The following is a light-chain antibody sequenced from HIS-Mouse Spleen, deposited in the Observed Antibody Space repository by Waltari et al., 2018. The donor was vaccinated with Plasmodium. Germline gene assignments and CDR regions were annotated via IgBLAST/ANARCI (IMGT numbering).Light chain of an antibody. Sequence: DIVMTPSLHSLPATPGGPAYTSCRSSQSLMHSNGYNYLDWYLQTPGQSPQLLIYLGSNRDSGVPDRFSGSGSGTDFTLKISRVEAEDVGVYYCMQALQTPPAFGQGTRLEIK. CDR1: QSLMHSNGYNY. CDR2: LGS. V-gene: IGKV2-28*01. CDR3: MQALQTPPA. J-gene: IGKJ5*01.